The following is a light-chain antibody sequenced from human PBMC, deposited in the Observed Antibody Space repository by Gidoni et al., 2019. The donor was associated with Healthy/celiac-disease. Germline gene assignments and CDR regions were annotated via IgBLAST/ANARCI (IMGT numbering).Light chain of an antibody. CDR2: EVS. V-gene: IGLV2-14*01. CDR3: SSYTSSSTLKV. J-gene: IGLJ1*01. Sequence: QSALTQPASASGSPGQSTTISCTGTSSDVGRYNYVSWYQQHPGKAPKLMIYEVSNRPSGVSNRFSGSKSGNTASLTISGLQAENEADYYCSSYTSSSTLKVFGTGTKVTVL. CDR1: SSDVGRYNY.